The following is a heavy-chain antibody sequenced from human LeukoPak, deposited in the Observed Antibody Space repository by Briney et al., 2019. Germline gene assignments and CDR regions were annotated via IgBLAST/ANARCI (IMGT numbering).Heavy chain of an antibody. CDR3: AKTYYDSWSGYFITNY. CDR1: GFTFSSYA. J-gene: IGHJ4*02. CDR2: ISYDGSNK. V-gene: IGHV3-30-3*01. D-gene: IGHD3-3*01. Sequence: GRSLRLSCAASGFTFSSYAMHWVRQAPGKGLEWVAVISYDGSNKYYADSVKGRFTISRDNSRNTLYLQMNSLRAEDTAVYYCAKTYYDSWSGYFITNYWGQGTLVTVSS.